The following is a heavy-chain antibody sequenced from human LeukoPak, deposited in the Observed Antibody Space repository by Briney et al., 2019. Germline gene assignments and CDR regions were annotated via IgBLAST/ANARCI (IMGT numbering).Heavy chain of an antibody. CDR2: IKSKTDGGTM. J-gene: IGHJ4*02. D-gene: IGHD5-18*01. V-gene: IGHV3-15*01. CDR3: TTLRIQLWLDY. Sequence: GGSLRLSCAASGFTFSNAWMSWVRQAPGKGLEWVGRIKSKTDGGTMDYAAPVKGRFTISRDDSKNTLYLQMNSLKTEDTAVYYCTTLRIQLWLDYWGQGTLVTVSS. CDR1: GFTFSNAW.